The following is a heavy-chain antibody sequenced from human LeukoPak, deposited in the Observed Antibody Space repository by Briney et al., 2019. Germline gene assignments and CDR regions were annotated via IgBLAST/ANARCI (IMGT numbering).Heavy chain of an antibody. J-gene: IGHJ4*02. CDR3: ARRDIVKGGFDY. V-gene: IGHV4-39*01. CDR2: IYHSGST. Sequence: SETLSLTCPVSGDTVNTRRYYWGWIRQPPGKGLEWIGSIYHSGSTYYEPSLRSRVTIYIDTSRNQFSLTLTSVTTADTALYFCARRDIVKGGFDYWGQGTLVTVSS. CDR1: GDTVNTRRYY. D-gene: IGHD3-16*02.